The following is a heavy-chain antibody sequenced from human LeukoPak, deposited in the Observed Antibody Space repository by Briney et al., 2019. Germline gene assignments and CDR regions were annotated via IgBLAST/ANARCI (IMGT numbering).Heavy chain of an antibody. CDR1: GGSIITSNW. D-gene: IGHD1-26*01. Sequence: PSETLSLTCAVSGGSIITSNWWRWVRHPPAKELEWMGEVHLCGANNYHPSLQRRVNMSIDKSKNQLFLELTSVTAADTAIYYCTRESGAFSPFVFWGQGTLVTVSS. J-gene: IGHJ4*02. V-gene: IGHV4-4*02. CDR2: VHLCGAN. CDR3: TRESGAFSPFVF.